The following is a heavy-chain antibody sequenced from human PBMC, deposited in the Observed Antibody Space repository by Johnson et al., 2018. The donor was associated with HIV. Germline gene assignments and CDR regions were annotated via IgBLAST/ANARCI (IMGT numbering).Heavy chain of an antibody. CDR2: ISGARGSR. V-gene: IGHV3/OR16-8*01. J-gene: IGHJ3*02. CDR1: LFTFSDHY. CDR3: VKDRGSPGIPAAFEI. D-gene: IGHD1-26*01. Sequence: VQLAESGGGLVPPGGSLRLSCPSSLFTFSDHYMDWVRQAPGKGLAWVSGISGARGSRNYADSVKGRFTISRDNSKNTLYLQMNSLRAEDTGVYYCVKDRGSPGIPAAFEIWGQGTRVTVSS.